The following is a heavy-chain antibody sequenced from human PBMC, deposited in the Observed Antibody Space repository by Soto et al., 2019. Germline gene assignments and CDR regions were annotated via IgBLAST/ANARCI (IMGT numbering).Heavy chain of an antibody. J-gene: IGHJ4*02. CDR2: FHREDGET. CDR1: GYTLTGLS. V-gene: IGHV1-24*01. D-gene: IGHD6-13*01. CDR3: AKDCRRLAVSGSAFDS. Sequence: ASVKVSCKVSGYTLTGLSIHWVRQSPGKGLEWMGGFHREDGETTYAQMFQGRVIMTEDSSTDTGYMDMSDLRAEDTAVYYCAKDCRRLAVSGSAFDSWGQGALVTVSS.